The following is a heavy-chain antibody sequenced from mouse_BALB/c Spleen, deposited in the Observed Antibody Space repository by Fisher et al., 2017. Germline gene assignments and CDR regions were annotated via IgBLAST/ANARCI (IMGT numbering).Heavy chain of an antibody. CDR3: NAYYGNSHYAMDY. V-gene: IGHV1-20*01. Sequence: KFKGKATLTVDKSSSTAHMELRSLTSEDTAVYYCNAYYGNSHYAMDYWGQGTSVTVSS. J-gene: IGHJ4*01. D-gene: IGHD2-1*01.